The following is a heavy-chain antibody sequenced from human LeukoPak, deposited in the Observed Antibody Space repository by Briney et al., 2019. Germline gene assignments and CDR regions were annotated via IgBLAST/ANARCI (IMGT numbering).Heavy chain of an antibody. CDR2: IYSGGST. J-gene: IGHJ4*02. Sequence: GGSLRLSCAASGFTVSSNYMSWVRQAPGKGLEWVSVIYSGGSTYYAVSVKGRFTISRDNSKNTLYLQMNSLRAEDTAVYYCARDRDSYGFDYWGQGTLVTVSS. V-gene: IGHV3-53*01. CDR1: GFTVSSNY. D-gene: IGHD5-18*01. CDR3: ARDRDSYGFDY.